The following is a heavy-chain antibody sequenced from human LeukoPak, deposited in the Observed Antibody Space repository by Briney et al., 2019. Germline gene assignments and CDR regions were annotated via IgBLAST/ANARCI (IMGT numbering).Heavy chain of an antibody. D-gene: IGHD6-19*01. J-gene: IGHJ4*02. Sequence: SETLSLTCTVSGGSISSFWSWIRQPPGKGLEWIGYIYYSGSTNYNPSLKSRVTISVDTSKNQFSLKLSSVTAADTAVYYCARTYSSGHGGFDYWGQGTLVTVSS. CDR1: GGSISSF. CDR3: ARTYSSGHGGFDY. CDR2: IYYSGST. V-gene: IGHV4-59*01.